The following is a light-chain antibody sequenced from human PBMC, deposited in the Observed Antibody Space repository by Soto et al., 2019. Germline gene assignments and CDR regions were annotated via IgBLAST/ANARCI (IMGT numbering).Light chain of an antibody. CDR1: QTISSW. CDR2: KAS. Sequence: DIQMTQSPSTLSGSVGDRVTITCRASQTISSWLAWYQQKPGKAPKLLIYKASTLKSGVPSRFSGSGSGTEFTLTISGRQPDDVATYYCEHYNSYSGALGQGTKGELK. V-gene: IGKV1-5*03. J-gene: IGKJ1*01. CDR3: EHYNSYSGA.